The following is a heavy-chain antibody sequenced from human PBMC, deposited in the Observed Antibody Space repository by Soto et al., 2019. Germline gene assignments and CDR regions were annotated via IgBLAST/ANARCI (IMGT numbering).Heavy chain of an antibody. CDR3: AKYCGGDCSDAFDF. D-gene: IGHD2-21*02. J-gene: IGHJ3*01. Sequence: QVHLVQSGAEVKKPGASVKVSCKASGYTFTRYNIHWVRQAPGQRLEWMGWINGGNGNTKYSQKFQGRVTITSDTSATTAYMEVSSLRSEDTAVYYCAKYCGGDCSDAFDFWGQGTMVTVSS. CDR1: GYTFTRYN. V-gene: IGHV1-3*01. CDR2: INGGNGNT.